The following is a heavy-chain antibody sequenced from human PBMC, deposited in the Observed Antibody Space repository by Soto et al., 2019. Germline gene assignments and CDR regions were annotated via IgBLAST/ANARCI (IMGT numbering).Heavy chain of an antibody. Sequence: DVQLVESGGGLIQPGESLRLPCAAFGLTISGKKYVAWVRQAPGKGLEWVSALYDADGSFYADSVTGRFTTSSDSSKTTVYLQMNDLRPDDTAVYYCATWHEREHAFDVWGQGTTVTISS. J-gene: IGHJ3*01. D-gene: IGHD1-1*01. V-gene: IGHV3-53*01. CDR2: LYDADGS. CDR3: ATWHEREHAFDV. CDR1: GLTISGKKY.